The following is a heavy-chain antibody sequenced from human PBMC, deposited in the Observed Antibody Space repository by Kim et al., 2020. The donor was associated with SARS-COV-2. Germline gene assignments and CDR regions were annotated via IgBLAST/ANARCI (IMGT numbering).Heavy chain of an antibody. CDR3: ASSYCSGGSCFRNWFDP. D-gene: IGHD2-15*01. J-gene: IGHJ5*02. CDR2: INPNSGGT. V-gene: IGHV1-2*02. CDR1: GYTFTGYY. Sequence: ASVKVSCKASGYTFTGYYMHWVRQAPGQGLEWMGWINPNSGGTNYAQKFQGRVTMTRDTSISTAYMELSRLRSDDTAVYYCASSYCSGGSCFRNWFDPWGQGTLVTVSS.